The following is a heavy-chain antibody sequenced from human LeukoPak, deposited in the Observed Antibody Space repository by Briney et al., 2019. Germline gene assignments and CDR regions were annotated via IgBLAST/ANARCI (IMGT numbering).Heavy chain of an antibody. Sequence: GESLRLSCAASGFTFSSYAMSWVRQGPGKGLEWFSTISGTGRNTYYADSVKGRFTISRDKSKNTLDLQLNSLRAEDTAVYYCAKGGQFDFDYNHYYMDVWGKGTTVTVSS. CDR1: GFTFSSYA. J-gene: IGHJ6*03. CDR2: ISGTGRNT. V-gene: IGHV3-23*01. D-gene: IGHD3-10*01. CDR3: AKGGQFDFDYNHYYMDV.